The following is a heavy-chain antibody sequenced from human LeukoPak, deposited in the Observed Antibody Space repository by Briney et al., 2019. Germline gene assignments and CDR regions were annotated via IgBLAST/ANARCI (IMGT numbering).Heavy chain of an antibody. CDR1: GVSISSYY. Sequence: KSSETLSLTCTVSGVSISSYYWSWIRQPPGKGLEWIGYIYYSGSTNYNPSLKSRVTISVDTSKNQFSLKLSSVTAADTAVYYCARAAEGAVAFDIWGQGTMVTVSS. V-gene: IGHV4-59*01. CDR2: IYYSGST. CDR3: ARAAEGAVAFDI. J-gene: IGHJ3*02. D-gene: IGHD3-16*01.